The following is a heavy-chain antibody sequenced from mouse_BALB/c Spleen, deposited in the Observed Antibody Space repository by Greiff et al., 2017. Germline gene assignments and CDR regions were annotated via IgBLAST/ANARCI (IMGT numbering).Heavy chain of an antibody. Sequence: VQRVESGAELAKPGASVKMSCKASGYTFTSYWMHWVKQRPGQGLEWIGYINPSTGYTEYNQKFKDKATLTADKSSSTAYMQLSSLTSEDSAVYYCARDGNYVGRFAYWGQGTLVTVSA. CDR3: ARDGNYVGRFAY. CDR1: GYTFTSYW. V-gene: IGHV1-7*01. J-gene: IGHJ3*01. D-gene: IGHD2-1*01. CDR2: INPSTGYT.